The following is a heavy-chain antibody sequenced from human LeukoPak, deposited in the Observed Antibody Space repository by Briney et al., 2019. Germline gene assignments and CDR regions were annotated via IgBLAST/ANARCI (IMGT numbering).Heavy chain of an antibody. Sequence: NPSGTLSLTCAVSGGSISSSNGWSWVRQPPGKGLEGIGESYHSGSTNYNPSLKSQVTISVDTSKNQFSLKLSSVTAADTAVYYCARAIRDIVVVPAAIKRVQAFDIWGQGTMVTVSS. CDR1: GGSISSSNG. CDR2: SYHSGST. J-gene: IGHJ3*02. CDR3: ARAIRDIVVVPAAIKRVQAFDI. D-gene: IGHD2-2*01. V-gene: IGHV4-4*02.